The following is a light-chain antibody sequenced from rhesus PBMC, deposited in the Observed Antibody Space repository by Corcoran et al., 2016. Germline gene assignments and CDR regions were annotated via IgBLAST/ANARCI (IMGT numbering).Light chain of an antibody. V-gene: IGKV2-104*02. CDR1: QSLLHSGGKTY. J-gene: IGKJ2*01. CDR3: MQGIQLPYS. CDR2: EVS. Sequence: DIVMTQTPLSLPVTPGEPASITCRSSQSLLHSGGKTYLYWYLQKPGQFPQLLRSEVSNRASGVPDRLSGSGSGTDFTLKISRLGAEDVGVYYCMQGIQLPYSFGQGTKVEIK.